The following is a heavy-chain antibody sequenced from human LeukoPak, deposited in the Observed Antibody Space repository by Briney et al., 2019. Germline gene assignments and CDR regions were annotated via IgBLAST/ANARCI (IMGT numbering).Heavy chain of an antibody. CDR1: GGSISSYY. Sequence: SETLSLTCTVSGGSISSYYWSWIRQPPGKGLEWIGYIYYTGSTNYNPSLKSRVTISLDTSKNQFSLKLSSVTAADTAMYYCARDQPSGGKYYFDYWGQGTLVTVSS. CDR3: ARDQPSGGKYYFDY. V-gene: IGHV4-59*01. J-gene: IGHJ4*02. CDR2: IYYTGST. D-gene: IGHD1-26*01.